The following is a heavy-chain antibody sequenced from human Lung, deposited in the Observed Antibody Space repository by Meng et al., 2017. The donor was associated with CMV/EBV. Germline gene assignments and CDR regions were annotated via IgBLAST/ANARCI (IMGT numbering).Heavy chain of an antibody. CDR2: ISAYNGNT. J-gene: IGHJ6*02. V-gene: IGHV1-18*01. CDR1: GYTFTSYG. D-gene: IGHD2-2*02. Sequence: SVKVSXKASGYTFTSYGISWVRQAPGQGLEWMGWISAYNGNTNYAQKLQGRVTMTTDTSTSTAYMELRSLRSDDTAVYYRAREGYCSSTSCYTSRYYYYYGMDVWGQGTTVTVSS. CDR3: AREGYCSSTSCYTSRYYYYYGMDV.